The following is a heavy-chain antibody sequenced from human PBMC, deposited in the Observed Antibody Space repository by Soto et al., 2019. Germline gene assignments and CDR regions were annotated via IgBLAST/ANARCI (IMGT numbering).Heavy chain of an antibody. CDR2: IGSISSYT. V-gene: IGHV3-11*05. D-gene: IGHD3-10*01. CDR3: ARWFGGFDY. Sequence: QVQLVESGGGLGKPGGSLRLSCAASAITFSDFYMSWIRQAPGKGLEWVSYIGSISSYTNYADSVKGRFTISRDNAKNSLYLQMNSLRAEDTAVYYCARWFGGFDYWGQGTLVTVSS. CDR1: AITFSDFY. J-gene: IGHJ4*02.